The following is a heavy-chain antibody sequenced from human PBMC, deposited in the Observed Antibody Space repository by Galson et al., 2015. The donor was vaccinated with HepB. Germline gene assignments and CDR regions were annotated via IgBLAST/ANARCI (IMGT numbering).Heavy chain of an antibody. CDR1: GFTFSSYS. J-gene: IGHJ4*02. CDR2: ISSSSSTI. CDR3: ARADYCSGGSCGYYFDY. Sequence: SLRLSCAASGFTFSSYSMNWVRQAPGKGLEWVSYISSSSSTIYYADSVKGRFTISRDNAKNSLYLQMNSLRAEDTAVYYCARADYCSGGSCGYYFDYWGQGTLVTVSS. D-gene: IGHD2-15*01. V-gene: IGHV3-48*01.